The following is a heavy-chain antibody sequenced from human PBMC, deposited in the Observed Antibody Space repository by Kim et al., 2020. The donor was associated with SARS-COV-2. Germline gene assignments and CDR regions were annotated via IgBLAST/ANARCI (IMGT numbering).Heavy chain of an antibody. Sequence: GRFTISRDNAKNSLYLQMNSLRAEDTAVYYCARARASSSWLGEKIGYFDYWGQGTLVTVSS. CDR3: ARARASSSWLGEKIGYFDY. D-gene: IGHD6-13*01. J-gene: IGHJ4*02. V-gene: IGHV3-11*06.